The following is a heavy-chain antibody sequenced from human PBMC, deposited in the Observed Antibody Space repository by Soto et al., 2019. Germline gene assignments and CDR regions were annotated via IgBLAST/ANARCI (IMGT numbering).Heavy chain of an antibody. V-gene: IGHV1-3*04. CDR3: VRFSGIPV. D-gene: IGHD1-1*01. CDR1: GYPFTYYA. Sequence: XSVKVSCKTSGYPFTYYALDWVRQAPGQGLEWMGWINTGNGKTKYSQNFQGRLTITRDTSATTLYMELSSLRSEDTTVYYCVRFSGIPVWGQGTLVTVSS. CDR2: INTGNGKT. J-gene: IGHJ4*02.